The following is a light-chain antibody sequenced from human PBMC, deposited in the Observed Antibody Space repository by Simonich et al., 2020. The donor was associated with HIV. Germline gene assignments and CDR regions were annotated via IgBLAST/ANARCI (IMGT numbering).Light chain of an antibody. CDR1: QSVLYSSNNKDH. J-gene: IGKJ1*01. CDR2: LAS. V-gene: IGKV4-1*01. Sequence: DIVMTQSPDSLAVSLGERATINCKSSQSVLYSSNNKDHLAWYQQKPGQPPKLLIYLASTRDSGVPDRFSGSGSGTDFTLTISSLQAEDVAVYYCQQYYSTPPTFGQGTKVEIK. CDR3: QQYYSTPPT.